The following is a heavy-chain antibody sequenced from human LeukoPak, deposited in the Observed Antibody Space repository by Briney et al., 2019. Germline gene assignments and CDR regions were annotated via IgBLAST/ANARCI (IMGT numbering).Heavy chain of an antibody. J-gene: IGHJ5*02. Sequence: PSETLSLTCTVTGGSITSYYWSSIRQPAGKGLEWIGRIYTSGSTNYNPSLKSRVTISVDKSKNQFSLKLSSVTAADTAVYYCARGAAAYWFDPWGQGTLVTVSS. CDR3: ARGAAAYWFDP. D-gene: IGHD2-2*01. CDR1: GGSITSYY. V-gene: IGHV4-4*07. CDR2: IYTSGST.